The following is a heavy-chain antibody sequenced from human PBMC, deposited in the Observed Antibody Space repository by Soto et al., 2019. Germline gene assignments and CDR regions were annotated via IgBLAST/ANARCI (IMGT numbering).Heavy chain of an antibody. D-gene: IGHD6-13*01. CDR3: ARDWGSSSWLYYYYYGMDV. Sequence: GGSLRLSCAASGFTFSSYAMHWVRQAPGKGLEWVAVISYDGSNKYYADSVKGRFTISRDNSKNTLYLQMNSLRAEDTAVYYCARDWGSSSWLYYYYYGMDVWGQGTTVTVSS. J-gene: IGHJ6*02. CDR1: GFTFSSYA. V-gene: IGHV3-30-3*01. CDR2: ISYDGSNK.